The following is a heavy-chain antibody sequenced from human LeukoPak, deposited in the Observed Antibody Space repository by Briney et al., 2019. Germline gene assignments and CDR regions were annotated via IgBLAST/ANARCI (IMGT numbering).Heavy chain of an antibody. Sequence: QTGGSLRLSCAASGFTFSSYAMSWVRQAPGKGLEWVSAISGSGGSTYYADSVKGRFTISRDNSKNTLYLQMNSLRAEDTAVYYCAHAYDSSGPWLYWGQGTLVTVSS. V-gene: IGHV3-23*01. J-gene: IGHJ4*02. CDR2: ISGSGGST. CDR1: GFTFSSYA. CDR3: AHAYDSSGPWLY. D-gene: IGHD3-22*01.